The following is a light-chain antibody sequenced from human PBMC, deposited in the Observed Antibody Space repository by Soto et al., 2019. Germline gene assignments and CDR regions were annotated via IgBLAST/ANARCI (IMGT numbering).Light chain of an antibody. J-gene: IGKJ2*01. CDR3: QQRSNWPPT. Sequence: EIVLTQSPATLSLSPGERATLSCRASQSVSSYLAWYQQKPGQAPRLLIYDASNRATGIPARFSGSGSGTDFTLTISSLEPEDFAVYSCQQRSNWPPTFGQGTELEIK. CDR1: QSVSSY. CDR2: DAS. V-gene: IGKV3-11*01.